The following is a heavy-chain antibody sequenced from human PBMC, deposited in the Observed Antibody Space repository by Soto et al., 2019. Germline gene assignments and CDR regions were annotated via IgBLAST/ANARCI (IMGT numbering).Heavy chain of an antibody. CDR3: ARAPAAAGSRYFDY. CDR2: INAGNGNT. J-gene: IGHJ4*02. Sequence: QVPLVQSGAEVKKPGASVKVSCKASGYTFTSYAMHWVRQAPGQRLEWMGWINAGNGNTKYSQKFQGRVTITRDTSASTAYMELSSLRSEDTAVYYCARAPAAAGSRYFDYWGQGTLVTVSS. D-gene: IGHD6-13*01. CDR1: GYTFTSYA. V-gene: IGHV1-3*01.